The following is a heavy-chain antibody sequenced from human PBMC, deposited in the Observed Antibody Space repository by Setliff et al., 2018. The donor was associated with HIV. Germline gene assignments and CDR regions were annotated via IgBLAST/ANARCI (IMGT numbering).Heavy chain of an antibody. D-gene: IGHD5-12*01. V-gene: IGHV4-30-4*08. J-gene: IGHJ4*02. CDR1: GDSISSGDYY. CDR3: ARRSGFALDY. Sequence: SETLSLTCTVSGDSISSGDYYWSWVRQPPGKGLEWIGNIYYSGTTYYSPSRKSRVTISVDTSKNQFSLKLSSVTAADTAVYYCARRSGFALDYWGQGTLVTVSS. CDR2: IYYSGTT.